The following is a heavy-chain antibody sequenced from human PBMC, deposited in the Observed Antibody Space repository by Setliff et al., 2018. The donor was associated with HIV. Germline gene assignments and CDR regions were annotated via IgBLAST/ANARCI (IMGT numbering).Heavy chain of an antibody. J-gene: IGHJ4*02. CDR2: SIPVFGTV. D-gene: IGHD2-15*01. CDR1: GGTFSGYA. Sequence: SVKVSCKAPGGTFSGYAFSWVRQAPGQGFEWMGGSIPVFGTVNYAQKFLGRATITADESTNTSYMELTSLRSGDTAVYFCARDSHCSGPSCYSGGQFFDYWGQGTLVTVSS. CDR3: ARDSHCSGPSCYSGGQFFDY. V-gene: IGHV1-69*13.